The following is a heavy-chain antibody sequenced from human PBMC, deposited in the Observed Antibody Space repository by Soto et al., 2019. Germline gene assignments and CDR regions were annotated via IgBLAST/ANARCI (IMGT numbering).Heavy chain of an antibody. CDR3: AREPYDITGNRIDS. J-gene: IGHJ5*01. CDR1: DGSISGDYY. Sequence: SVTMSLTCSVADGSISGDYYWHWIRKAPGKGLEWIGYVYHTGSTYHNPSLKSRGSISVDTSNNQFSLKLSSVTAADTAVYFCAREPYDITGNRIDSWGQGIQVTVSS. V-gene: IGHV4-30-4*01. CDR2: VYHTGST. D-gene: IGHD3-22*01.